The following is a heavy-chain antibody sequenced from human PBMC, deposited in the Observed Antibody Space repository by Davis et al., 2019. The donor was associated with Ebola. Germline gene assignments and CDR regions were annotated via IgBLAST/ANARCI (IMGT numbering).Heavy chain of an antibody. D-gene: IGHD1-26*01. Sequence: GESLKISCAASGFTFSRFGMHWVRQAPGKGLEWLTYILYDESETFYADSVKGRFTISRDNSKNMLYLQMNSLRVEDTAIYYCATLVGGSYCFDYWGQGMLVTVSS. J-gene: IGHJ4*02. CDR1: GFTFSRFG. V-gene: IGHV3-30*03. CDR2: ILYDESET. CDR3: ATLVGGSYCFDY.